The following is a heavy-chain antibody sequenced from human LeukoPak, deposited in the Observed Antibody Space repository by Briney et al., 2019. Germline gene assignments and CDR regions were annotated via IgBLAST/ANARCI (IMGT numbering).Heavy chain of an antibody. D-gene: IGHD5-24*01. Sequence: SQTLSLTCTVSGGSISTYYWSWIRQPPGNGLELIGYIYYSGSTNYNPSLKSRVTISVDTSKIQYSLKLSSVTAADTAVYYCASPAGYNYWYYFDYWGQGTLVTVSS. CDR1: GGSISTYY. CDR2: IYYSGST. J-gene: IGHJ4*02. V-gene: IGHV4-59*01. CDR3: ASPAGYNYWYYFDY.